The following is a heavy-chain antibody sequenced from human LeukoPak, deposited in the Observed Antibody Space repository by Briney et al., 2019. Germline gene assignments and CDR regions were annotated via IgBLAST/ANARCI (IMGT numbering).Heavy chain of an antibody. V-gene: IGHV4-34*01. CDR3: ARGVRYSYGL. CDR2: INHSGST. Sequence: SETLSLTCAVYGGSFSGYYWSWIRQPPGKGLEWIGEINHSGSTNYDPSLKSRVTISVDTSKNQFSLKLSSVTAADTAVYYCARGVRYSYGLWGQGTLVTVSS. CDR1: GGSFSGYY. J-gene: IGHJ4*02. D-gene: IGHD5-18*01.